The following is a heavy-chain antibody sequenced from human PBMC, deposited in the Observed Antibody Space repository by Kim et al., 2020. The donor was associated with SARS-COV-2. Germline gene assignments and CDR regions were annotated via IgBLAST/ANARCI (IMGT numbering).Heavy chain of an antibody. J-gene: IGHJ4*02. CDR1: GGLVGSYF. Sequence: SETLSLTCTVSGGLVGSYFWSWMRQPPGKGLEWFGFIYSSGSTSYNPSLKSRVAISLDTPRNQFSLRLSSVTAADTAIYYCARVTSGWYEVDFWGQGTLVPVSS. CDR3: ARVTSGWYEVDF. V-gene: IGHV4-59*02. D-gene: IGHD6-19*01. CDR2: IYSSGST.